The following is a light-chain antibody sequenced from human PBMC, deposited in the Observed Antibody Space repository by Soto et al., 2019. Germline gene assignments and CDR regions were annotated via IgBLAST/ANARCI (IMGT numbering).Light chain of an antibody. CDR2: DVS. CDR3: GSYTSSSTPYV. CDR1: SSDVGTYNF. J-gene: IGLJ1*01. Sequence: QSALTQPASVSGSPGQSITISCTGTSSDVGTYNFVSWYQHHPGKAPKLMIFDVSNRPSGVSNRFSGSKSGNTASLTISGLQAEDEADYYCGSYTSSSTPYVFGTGTKLTVL. V-gene: IGLV2-14*03.